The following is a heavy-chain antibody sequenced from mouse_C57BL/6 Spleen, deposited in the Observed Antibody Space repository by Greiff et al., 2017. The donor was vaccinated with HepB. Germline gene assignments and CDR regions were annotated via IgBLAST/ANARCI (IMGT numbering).Heavy chain of an antibody. D-gene: IGHD2-3*01. Sequence: QVQLQQPGAELVKPGASVKLSCKASGYTFTSYWMQWVKQRPGQGLEWIGEIDPSDSYTNYNQKFKGKATLTVDTSSSTAYMQLSSLTSEDSAVYYCARTDGYYIDYWGQGTTLTVSS. CDR3: ARTDGYYIDY. CDR1: GYTFTSYW. V-gene: IGHV1-50*01. CDR2: IDPSDSYT. J-gene: IGHJ2*01.